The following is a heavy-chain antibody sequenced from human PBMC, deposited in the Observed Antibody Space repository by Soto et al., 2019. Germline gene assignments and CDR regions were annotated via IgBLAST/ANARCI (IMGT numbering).Heavy chain of an antibody. D-gene: IGHD2-15*01. V-gene: IGHV1-69*12. CDR1: GGTFSSYA. Sequence: QVQLVQSGAEVKKPGSSVKVSCKASGGTFSSYAISWVRQAPGQGLEWMGGIIPIFGTANYAQKFQGRVTITADESTSTAYMELSSLRSEDTAVYYCARAGYCSGGSCYTVYYYYYGMDVWAKGPRSPSP. J-gene: IGHJ6*02. CDR2: IIPIFGTA. CDR3: ARAGYCSGGSCYTVYYYYYGMDV.